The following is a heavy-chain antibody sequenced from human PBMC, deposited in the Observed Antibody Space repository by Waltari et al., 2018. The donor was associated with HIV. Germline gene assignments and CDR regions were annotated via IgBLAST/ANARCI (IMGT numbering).Heavy chain of an antibody. CDR2: INPDTGDT. Sequence: QLQLVQSGAEVKKPGASVKVSCRTSGYSFNGSYIHWVRQAPGKGLEWMGWINPDTGDTKYAQNFQGRVTMTRDTSINTAYMDLSSLRSDDTAVYYCARDTHWLAYLFDSWGQGTLVTVSS. D-gene: IGHD6-19*01. V-gene: IGHV1-2*02. CDR3: ARDTHWLAYLFDS. J-gene: IGHJ4*02. CDR1: GYSFNGSY.